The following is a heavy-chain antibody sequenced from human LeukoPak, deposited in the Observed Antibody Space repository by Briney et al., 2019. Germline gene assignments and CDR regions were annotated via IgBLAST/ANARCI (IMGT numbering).Heavy chain of an antibody. V-gene: IGHV3-23*01. D-gene: IGHD6-13*01. CDR3: AKVDGLGIAAAGRVY. Sequence: PGGSLTLFCAASGFTFSSYSMSWLRQAPGKGLQWVSAISGSGGSTYYAGSVKGRFTISRDNSKTTLYLQMNSLRAEDTAVYYCAKVDGLGIAAAGRVYWGEGSLVTVSS. CDR1: GFTFSSYS. J-gene: IGHJ4*02. CDR2: ISGSGGST.